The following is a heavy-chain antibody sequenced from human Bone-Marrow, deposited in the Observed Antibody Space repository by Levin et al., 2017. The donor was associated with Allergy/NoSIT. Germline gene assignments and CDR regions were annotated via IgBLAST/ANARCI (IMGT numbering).Heavy chain of an antibody. CDR2: ISSSGSDM. CDR3: ARGIIGDVRVAHKEAFDI. J-gene: IGHJ3*02. V-gene: IGHV3-21*01. CDR1: GFSFSIYS. Sequence: GGSLRLSCTVSGFSFSIYSINWVRQAPGKGLEWVSSISSSGSDMYYVDSVKGRFTISRDNAKNSLTLQMNSLRAEDTADYYCARGIIGDVRVAHKEAFDIWGQGTMVSVSS. D-gene: IGHD2-8*02.